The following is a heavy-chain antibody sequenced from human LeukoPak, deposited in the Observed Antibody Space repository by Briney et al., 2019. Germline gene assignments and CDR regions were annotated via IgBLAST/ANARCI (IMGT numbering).Heavy chain of an antibody. CDR2: IYTSGST. CDR3: ARPQHTGSTNAFEI. D-gene: IGHD1-26*01. Sequence: SETLSLTCTVFGGSISTYYWSWIRQPPGKGLEWIGCIYTSGSTIYSPSLKSRVTMLIDTSRNQFSLKLTSVTAADTAVYYCARPQHTGSTNAFEIWGQGTMVAVSS. CDR1: GGSISTYY. J-gene: IGHJ3*02. V-gene: IGHV4-4*09.